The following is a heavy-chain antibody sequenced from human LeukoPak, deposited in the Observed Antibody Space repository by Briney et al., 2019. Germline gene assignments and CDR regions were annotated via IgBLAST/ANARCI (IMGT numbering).Heavy chain of an antibody. V-gene: IGHV3-9*01. CDR3: AKSSSYYYDSSIDY. CDR1: GFTFDGCA. D-gene: IGHD3-22*01. CDR2: ISWNSGSI. Sequence: GGSLRLSCAASGFTFDGCAMHWVRQAPGKGLEWVSGISWNSGSIGYADSVKGRFTISRDNAKNSLYLQMNSLRAEDTALYYCAKSSSYYYDSSIDYWGQGTLVTVSS. J-gene: IGHJ4*02.